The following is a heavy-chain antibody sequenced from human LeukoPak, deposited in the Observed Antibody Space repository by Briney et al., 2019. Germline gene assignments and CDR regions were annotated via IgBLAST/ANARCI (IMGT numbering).Heavy chain of an antibody. CDR2: ISGGGAT. D-gene: IGHD3-10*01. V-gene: IGHV4-4*07. CDR3: AREILVPGVNLVNWFDS. Sequence: SETLSLTCTVSGGSIIDYYWNWIRQSPGKGLEYIGRISGGGATSYNPSLQSRITMSVDTSKNQFSLHLTAVTAADTAIYYCAREILVPGVNLVNWFDSWGQGCLVTVSS. CDR1: GGSIIDYY. J-gene: IGHJ5*01.